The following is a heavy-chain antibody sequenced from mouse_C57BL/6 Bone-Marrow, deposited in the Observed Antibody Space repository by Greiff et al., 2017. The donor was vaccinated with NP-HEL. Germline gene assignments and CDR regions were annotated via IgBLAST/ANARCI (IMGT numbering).Heavy chain of an antibody. CDR1: GYAFSSSW. CDR2: IYPGDGDT. CDR3: VYGSSWGDY. Sequence: QVQLKESGPELVKPGASVKISCKASGYAFSSSWMNWVKQRPGKGLEWIGRIYPGDGDTNYNGKFKGKATLTADKSSSTAYMQLSSLTSEDAAVYFYVYGSSWGDYWGQGTTLTVSS. D-gene: IGHD1-1*01. J-gene: IGHJ2*01. V-gene: IGHV1-82*01.